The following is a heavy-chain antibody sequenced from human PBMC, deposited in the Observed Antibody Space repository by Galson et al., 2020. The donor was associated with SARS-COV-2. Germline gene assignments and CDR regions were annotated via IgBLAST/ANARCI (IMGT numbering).Heavy chain of an antibody. Sequence: GGSLRLSCAASGFTFSSSEMNWVRQAPGKGLEWVSFISISGSTIYYADSVKGRFTISRDNAKNSLFLQMNSLRAEDTAVYYCATEELGWRKLSPDIFDHWGQGTLVTVSS. J-gene: IGHJ4*02. V-gene: IGHV3-48*03. CDR2: ISISGSTI. CDR1: GFTFSSSE. D-gene: IGHD1-26*01. CDR3: ATEELGWRKLSPDIFDH.